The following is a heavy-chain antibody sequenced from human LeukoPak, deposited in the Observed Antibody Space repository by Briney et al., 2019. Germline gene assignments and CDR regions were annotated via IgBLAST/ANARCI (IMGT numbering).Heavy chain of an antibody. CDR1: GGSFSGYH. V-gene: IGHV4-34*01. CDR3: ARVNLLGYCTNGVCPGGGLPFDY. CDR2: INHSEST. D-gene: IGHD2-8*01. Sequence: SETLSLTCAVYGGSFSGYHWSWLRQPPGKGLEWIGEINHSESTDCNPSLKSRITISVDTSKNQFSLKLSSVTAADTAVYYCARVNLLGYCTNGVCPGGGLPFDYWGQGTLVTVSS. J-gene: IGHJ4*02.